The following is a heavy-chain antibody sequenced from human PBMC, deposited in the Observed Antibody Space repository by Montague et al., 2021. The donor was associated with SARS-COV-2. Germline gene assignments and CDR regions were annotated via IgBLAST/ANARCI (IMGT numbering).Heavy chain of an antibody. CDR3: ARVKGASGRYRLDN. Sequence: SETLSLTCAVYGGLFSNYFCSWIRRSPGRGLQWIGETSSSGFTTFNPSLNIRVTIPIDTSTKQLSLQLTSVTAADTALYFCARVKGASGRYRLDNWGQGTLVTVSS. J-gene: IGHJ4*02. V-gene: IGHV4-34*01. D-gene: IGHD1-26*01. CDR2: TSSSGFT. CDR1: GGLFSNYF.